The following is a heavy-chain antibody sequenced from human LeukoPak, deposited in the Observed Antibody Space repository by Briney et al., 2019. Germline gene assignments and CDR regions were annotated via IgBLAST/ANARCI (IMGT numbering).Heavy chain of an antibody. J-gene: IGHJ3*02. D-gene: IGHD4-23*01. CDR1: GYTFTGYY. V-gene: IGHV1-2*04. CDR3: ARSNPNDYGGNSGGQIAFDI. Sequence: ASVKVSCKASGYTFTGYYMHWVRQAPGQGLEWMGWINPNSGGTNYAQKFQGWVTMTRDTSISTAYMELSRLRSEDTAVYYCARSNPNDYGGNSGGQIAFDIWGQGTMVTVSS. CDR2: INPNSGGT.